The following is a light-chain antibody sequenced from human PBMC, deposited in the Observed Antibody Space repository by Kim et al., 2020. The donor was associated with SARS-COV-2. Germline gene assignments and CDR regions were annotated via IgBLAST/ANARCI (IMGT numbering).Light chain of an antibody. CDR2: AAS. CDR3: QQGYSSPLA. CDR1: CSISSY. Sequence: SVGDVVTVTCRARCSISSYLHWYQQTPERAPKLLSYAASSLQSGAPSRFSGSGSGTDFALTISRLQREDFATYYCQQGYSSPLAFGGGTKVDIK. J-gene: IGKJ4*01. V-gene: IGKV1-39*01.